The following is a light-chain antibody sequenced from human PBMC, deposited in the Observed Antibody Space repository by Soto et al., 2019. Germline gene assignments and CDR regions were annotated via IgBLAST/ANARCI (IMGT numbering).Light chain of an antibody. V-gene: IGLV2-14*01. CDR3: SSYTSSTTLYV. CDR2: EVS. Sequence: QSVLTQPASVSGSPGQSITISCTGTSSDVGAYNFVCWYQLHPGKAPKLMIYEVSNRPSGVSNRFSGSKSGNTASLTISGLQTEDEADHYCSSYTSSTTLYVFGTGTKVTVL. CDR1: SSDVGAYNF. J-gene: IGLJ1*01.